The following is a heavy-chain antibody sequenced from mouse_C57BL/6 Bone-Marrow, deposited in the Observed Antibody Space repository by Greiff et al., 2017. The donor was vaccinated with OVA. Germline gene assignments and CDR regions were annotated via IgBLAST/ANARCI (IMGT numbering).Heavy chain of an antibody. Sequence: DVKLVESGGGLVQPKGSLKLSCAASGFTFNTYAMHWVRQAPGKGLEWVARIRSKSSNTATYYADSVKDRFTISRDDSQSMLYLQMNNLKAEDTAMYDCVRDLPRDAMDYWGQGTSVTVSS. D-gene: IGHD3-3*01. CDR2: IRSKSSNTAT. CDR1: GFTFNTYA. J-gene: IGHJ4*01. CDR3: VRDLPRDAMDY. V-gene: IGHV10-3*01.